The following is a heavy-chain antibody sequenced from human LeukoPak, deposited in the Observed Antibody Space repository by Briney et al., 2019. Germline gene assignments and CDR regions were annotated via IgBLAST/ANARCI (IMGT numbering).Heavy chain of an antibody. CDR2: IYYSGST. CDR3: ARGSYCSRTSCYPHGMDV. V-gene: IGHV4-61*08. CDR1: GGSISSGGYY. J-gene: IGHJ6*02. Sequence: SETLSLTCTVSGGSISSGGYYWSWIRQHPGKGLEWIGYIYYSGSTTYNPSLKSRVTISVDPSKNQFSLKLSSVTAADTAVYYCARGSYCSRTSCYPHGMDVWGQGTTVTVSS. D-gene: IGHD2-2*01.